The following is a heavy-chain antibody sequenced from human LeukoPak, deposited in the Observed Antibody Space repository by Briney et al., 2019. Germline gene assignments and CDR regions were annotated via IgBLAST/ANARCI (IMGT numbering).Heavy chain of an antibody. J-gene: IGHJ6*02. Sequence: SETLSLTCAVSGGSISSGGYSWSWIRQPPGKGLEWIGYIYHSGSTYYNPSLKSRVTISVDRSKNQFSLKLSSVTAADTAVYYCARDREFGGGDWHGMDVWGQGTTVTVSS. CDR1: GGSISSGGYS. V-gene: IGHV4-30-2*01. CDR3: ARDREFGGGDWHGMDV. D-gene: IGHD2-21*02. CDR2: IYHSGST.